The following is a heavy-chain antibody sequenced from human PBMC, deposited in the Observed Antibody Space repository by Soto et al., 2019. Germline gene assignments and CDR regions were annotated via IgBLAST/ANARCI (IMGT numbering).Heavy chain of an antibody. D-gene: IGHD3-3*01. Sequence: SETLSLTCAVYGGSFSGYYWNWIRQPPGKGLEWIGEIDHSGYTNYNPSLKSRVTISVDTSKNQFSLRLTSVTAADTAVYYCARVRDWFDTWSQGTLVTVSS. CDR2: IDHSGYT. J-gene: IGHJ5*02. V-gene: IGHV4-34*01. CDR1: GGSFSGYY. CDR3: ARVRDWFDT.